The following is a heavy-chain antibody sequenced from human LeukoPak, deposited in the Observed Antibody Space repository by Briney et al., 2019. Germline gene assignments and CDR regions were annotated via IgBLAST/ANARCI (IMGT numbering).Heavy chain of an antibody. J-gene: IGHJ4*02. CDR3: ARGRRRIAAAGATPPAPYFDY. Sequence: PGGSLRLSRAASGFTFSSYTMNWVRQAPGKGLEWVSSISSSSSYIYYADSVKGRFTISRDNAKNSLYLQMNSLRAEDTAVYYCARGRRRIAAAGATPPAPYFDYWGQGTLVTVSS. D-gene: IGHD6-13*01. CDR1: GFTFSSYT. V-gene: IGHV3-21*01. CDR2: ISSSSSYI.